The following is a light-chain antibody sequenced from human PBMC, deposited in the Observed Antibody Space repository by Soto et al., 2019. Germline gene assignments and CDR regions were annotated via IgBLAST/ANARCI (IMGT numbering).Light chain of an antibody. V-gene: IGKV1-5*03. CDR2: KAS. Sequence: DIQMTQSPSTLSGSVGDRVTITCRASQTISSWLAWYQQKPGKAPKLLIYKASTLKSGVPSRFSGSGSGTEFTLTISSLQPDDFATYYCQQYNSYSRWTFGQGTKVDIK. J-gene: IGKJ1*01. CDR3: QQYNSYSRWT. CDR1: QTISSW.